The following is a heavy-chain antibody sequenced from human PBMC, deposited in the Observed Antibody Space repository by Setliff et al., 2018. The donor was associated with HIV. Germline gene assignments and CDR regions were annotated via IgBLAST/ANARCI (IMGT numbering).Heavy chain of an antibody. Sequence: SGPTLVNPTQTLTLTCTFSGFSLSTSGVGVGWIRQPPGKALEWLALIYWDDDKRYSPSLESRLTITKDTSKNQVVLTMTNMDPVDIATYYCAHSYCSSTSCYPHYYYYMDVWGKGTTVTVSS. D-gene: IGHD2-2*01. CDR2: IYWDDDK. CDR3: AHSYCSSTSCYPHYYYYMDV. V-gene: IGHV2-5*02. J-gene: IGHJ6*03. CDR1: GFSLSTSGVG.